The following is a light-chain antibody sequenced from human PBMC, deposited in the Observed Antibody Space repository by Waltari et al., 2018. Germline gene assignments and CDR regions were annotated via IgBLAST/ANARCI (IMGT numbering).Light chain of an antibody. Sequence: DIQITQSPSSLSASVGDRVTITCQASQDIRKNLNWFQQKPGKAPQVLSFDASNSQAAVPSRFSGSGSGTDFAFTISSLQPEDIGTYFCQQYANRPLTFGGGTRVEIK. V-gene: IGKV1-33*01. CDR2: DAS. J-gene: IGKJ4*01. CDR1: QDIRKN. CDR3: QQYANRPLT.